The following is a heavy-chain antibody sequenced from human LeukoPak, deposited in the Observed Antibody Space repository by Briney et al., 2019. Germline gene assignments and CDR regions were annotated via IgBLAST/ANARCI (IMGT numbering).Heavy chain of an antibody. D-gene: IGHD2-21*01. J-gene: IGHJ3*02. CDR1: GFTFSSYG. V-gene: IGHV3-30*02. CDR2: IRYDGSNK. CDR3: AKLSPIVVVIATRYDAFDI. Sequence: GGSLRLSCAASGFTFSSYGMHWVRQAPGKVLEWVAFIRYDGSNKYYADSVKGRFTISRDNSKNPLYLQMNSLRAEDTAVSYCAKLSPIVVVIATRYDAFDIWGQGTMVTVSS.